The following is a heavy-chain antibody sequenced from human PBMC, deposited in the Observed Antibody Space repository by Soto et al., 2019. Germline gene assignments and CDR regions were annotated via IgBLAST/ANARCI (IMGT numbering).Heavy chain of an antibody. CDR1: GCSISSGGYY. CDR3: ARNHRITMVRGVKVWFDP. D-gene: IGHD3-10*01. Sequence: PSETLSLTCTVSGCSISSGGYYWSWIRQHPGKGLEWIGYIYYSGSTYYNPSLKSRVTISVDTSKNQFSLKLSSVTAADTAVYYCARNHRITMVRGVKVWFDPWGQGTLVTVSS. V-gene: IGHV4-31*03. CDR2: IYYSGST. J-gene: IGHJ5*02.